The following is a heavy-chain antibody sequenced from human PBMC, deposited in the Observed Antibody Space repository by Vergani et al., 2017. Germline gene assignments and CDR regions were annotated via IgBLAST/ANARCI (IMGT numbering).Heavy chain of an antibody. J-gene: IGHJ1*01. Sequence: EVHLEESGGGLVQPGGSLRLSCAASGFTFRDYYMAWIRLAPGKGLDWVASIKRDGTETFYVDSVKGRFTISRDNAKTTLYLQMNSLRDEDRGVYYCARISGGSAPYLHYWGQGTLVTVAS. V-gene: IGHV3-7*01. CDR2: IKRDGTET. CDR3: ARISGGSAPYLHY. CDR1: GFTFRDYY. D-gene: IGHD2-15*01.